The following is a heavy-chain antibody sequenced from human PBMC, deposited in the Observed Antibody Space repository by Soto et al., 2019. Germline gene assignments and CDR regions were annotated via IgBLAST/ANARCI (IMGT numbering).Heavy chain of an antibody. V-gene: IGHV3-30-3*01. J-gene: IGHJ4*02. CDR3: ARKYPPQYYFDY. CDR1: GFTFSSYA. CDR2: ISYDGSNK. Sequence: QVQLVESGGGVVQPGRSLRLSCAAPGFTFSSYAMHWVRQAPGKGLEWVAVISYDGSNKYYADSVKSRFTISRDNSKNTLYLQMNSLRAEDTAVYYCARKYPPQYYFDYWGQGTLVTVSS.